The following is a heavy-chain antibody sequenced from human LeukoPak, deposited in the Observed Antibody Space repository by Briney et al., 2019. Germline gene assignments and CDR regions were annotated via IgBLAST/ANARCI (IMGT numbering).Heavy chain of an antibody. CDR1: GFTFSSYA. CDR3: ARWDTAIIDY. J-gene: IGHJ4*02. V-gene: IGHV3-30-3*01. CDR2: ISYDGSNK. D-gene: IGHD5-18*01. Sequence: GRSLRLSCAASGFTFSSYAIHWVRQAPGKGREWVAVISYDGSNKYYADSVKGRFTISRDNSKNTLYLQMNSLRAEDTAVYYCARWDTAIIDYWGQGTLVTVSS.